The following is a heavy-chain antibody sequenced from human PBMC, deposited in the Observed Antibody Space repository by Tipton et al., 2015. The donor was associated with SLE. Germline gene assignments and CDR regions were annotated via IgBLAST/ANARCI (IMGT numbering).Heavy chain of an antibody. Sequence: LRLSCTVSGGSVGSGSYYWAWIRQPPGKGPEWIGTIYYSGSTYYYPSLKSRITISVDTSKNQFSLEVRSVTAADTAVYYCVRLRSKVLIDYWGQGTLVTVSS. CDR1: GGSVGSGSYY. CDR2: IYYSGST. V-gene: IGHV4-39*07. D-gene: IGHD2-8*01. CDR3: VRLRSKVLIDY. J-gene: IGHJ4*02.